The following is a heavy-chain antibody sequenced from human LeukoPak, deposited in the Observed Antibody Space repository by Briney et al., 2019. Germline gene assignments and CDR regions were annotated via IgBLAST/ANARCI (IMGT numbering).Heavy chain of an antibody. D-gene: IGHD7-27*01. J-gene: IGHJ4*02. CDR3: ERLVGVNRGSEDY. CDR2: IHYSGRT. V-gene: IGHV4-59*01. Sequence: SETLSLTCAVSGGSIIDYYWSWIGQPTGRELEYIGYIHYSGRTHYNPSLESRVPISVDTSNNQFSLRLSSVTAADTAVYYCERLVGVNRGSEDYWGQGTLVSVSS. CDR1: GGSIIDYY.